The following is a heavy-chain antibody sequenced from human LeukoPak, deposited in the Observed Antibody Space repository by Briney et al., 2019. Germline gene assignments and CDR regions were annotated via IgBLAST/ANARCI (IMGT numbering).Heavy chain of an antibody. J-gene: IGHJ4*02. CDR2: IRNKANSYGT. CDR3: TRVRLGAATGYFDY. CDR1: GFSFSDHY. V-gene: IGHV3-72*01. Sequence: GGSLRLSCAASGFSFSDHYMDWVRLAPGKGLEWVGRIRNKANSYGTEYAASVKGRFTISRDDSKDSLYLQMNSLRFEDTALYYCTRVRLGAATGYFDYWGQGTLVTVSS. D-gene: IGHD1-26*01.